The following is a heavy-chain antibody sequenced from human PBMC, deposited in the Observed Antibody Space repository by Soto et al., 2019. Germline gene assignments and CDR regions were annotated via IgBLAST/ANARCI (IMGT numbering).Heavy chain of an antibody. CDR3: AREIDSSSWYSYFDY. D-gene: IGHD6-13*01. CDR1: GGSISSYY. J-gene: IGHJ4*02. V-gene: IGHV4-4*07. Sequence: XASLSLTCTVSGGSISSYYWSWIRQPAGKGLEWIGRIYTSVSTNYNPSLNSRVTMSVDTSKNQFSLKLSSVTAADTAVYYCAREIDSSSWYSYFDYWGQRTLVIVS. CDR2: IYTSVST.